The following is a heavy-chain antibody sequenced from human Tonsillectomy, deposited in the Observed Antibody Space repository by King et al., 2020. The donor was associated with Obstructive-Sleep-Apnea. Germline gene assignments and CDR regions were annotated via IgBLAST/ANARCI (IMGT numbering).Heavy chain of an antibody. D-gene: IGHD3-3*01. CDR1: GFTFSSYS. CDR2: ISSSSSYI. Sequence: QLVQSGGGLVKPGGSLRLSCAASGFTFSSYSMNWVRQAPGKGLEWVSSISSSSSYIYYADSVKGRFTISRDHAKNSLYLQMNSLRAEDTAVYYCERDLKIVGVVMYYYRGMDVWGQGTTVTVSS. V-gene: IGHV3-21*01. CDR3: ERDLKIVGVVMYYYRGMDV. J-gene: IGHJ6*02.